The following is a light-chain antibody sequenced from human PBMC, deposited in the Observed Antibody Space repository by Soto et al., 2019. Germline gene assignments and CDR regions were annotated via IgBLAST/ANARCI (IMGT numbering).Light chain of an antibody. CDR2: GNS. CDR1: SSNIGAGYD. J-gene: IGLJ1*01. CDR3: QSYDSSLSGLYV. Sequence: QSVLTQPPSVSGAPGQRVTISCTGSSSNIGAGYDVHWYQQLPGTAPKLLIYGNSNRPSGVPDRFSGXKSGXSASLAITGLQAEDEADYYCQSYDSSLSGLYVFGTGTKLTVL. V-gene: IGLV1-40*01.